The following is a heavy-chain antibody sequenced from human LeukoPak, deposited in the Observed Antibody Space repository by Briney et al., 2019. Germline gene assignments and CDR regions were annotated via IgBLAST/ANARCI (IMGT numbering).Heavy chain of an antibody. CDR2: ISGSGGST. V-gene: IGHV3-23*01. J-gene: IGHJ4*02. Sequence: GGSLRLSCAASGFTFSSYAMSWVRQAPGKGLEWVSAISGSGGSTYYADSVKGRFTISRDNSKSTLYLQMNSLRAEDTAVYYCAKDRGVVVPAAMEWLDYWGQGTLVTVSS. CDR1: GFTFSSYA. D-gene: IGHD2-2*01. CDR3: AKDRGVVVPAAMEWLDY.